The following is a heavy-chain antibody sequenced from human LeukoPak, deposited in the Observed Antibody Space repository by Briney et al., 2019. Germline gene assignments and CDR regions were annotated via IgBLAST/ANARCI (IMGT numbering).Heavy chain of an antibody. CDR1: GYTFTSYY. D-gene: IGHD1-14*01. J-gene: IGHJ4*02. Sequence: ASVKVSCKASGYTFTSYYMHWVRQAPGQGLEWMGIINPSGGSTSYAQKFQGRVTMTRVTSTSIVYMELSSLRSEDTAVYYCASSYFTRNEPVDYWGQGTLVTVSS. V-gene: IGHV1-46*01. CDR3: ASSYFTRNEPVDY. CDR2: INPSGGST.